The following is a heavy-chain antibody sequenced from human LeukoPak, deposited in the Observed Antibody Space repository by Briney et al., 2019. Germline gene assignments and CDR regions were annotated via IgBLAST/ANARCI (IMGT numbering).Heavy chain of an antibody. D-gene: IGHD6-13*01. CDR1: GGSISSSNW. Sequence: PSETLSLTCAVSGGSISSSNWWSWVRQPPGKGPEWIGEIYHSGSTNYNPSLKSRVTISVDKSKNQFSLKLSSVTAADTAVYYCARESIAAADRRDFDYWGQGTLVIVSS. J-gene: IGHJ4*02. V-gene: IGHV4-4*02. CDR3: ARESIAAADRRDFDY. CDR2: IYHSGST.